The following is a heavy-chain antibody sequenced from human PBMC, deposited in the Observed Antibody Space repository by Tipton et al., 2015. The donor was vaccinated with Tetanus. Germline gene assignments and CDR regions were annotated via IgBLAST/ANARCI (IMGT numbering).Heavy chain of an antibody. D-gene: IGHD2-15*01. CDR3: AKDKCGGSCYIVDWYFDL. Sequence: SLRLSCAASGFTFSDYTMAWVRQAPGEGLEWVSTISGGGHNTHYADSVQGRFTISRDNSKNTLYLQMNSLRAEDTAVYYCAKDKCGGSCYIVDWYFDLWGRGTRVPVSS. CDR2: ISGGGHNT. V-gene: IGHV3-23*01. J-gene: IGHJ2*01. CDR1: GFTFSDYT.